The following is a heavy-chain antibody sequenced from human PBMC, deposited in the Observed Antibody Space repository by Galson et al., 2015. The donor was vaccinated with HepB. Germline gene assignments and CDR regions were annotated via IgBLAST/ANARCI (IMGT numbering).Heavy chain of an antibody. CDR1: GFTFSSYA. V-gene: IGHV3-64D*06. Sequence: SLRLSCAASGFTFSSYAMHWVRQAPGKGLEYVSAISSNGGSTYYADSVKGRFTVSRDNSKNTLYLQMSSLRAEDTAVYYCARRSYYDSSGYHNDYWGQGTLVTVSS. D-gene: IGHD3-22*01. J-gene: IGHJ4*02. CDR2: ISSNGGST. CDR3: ARRSYYDSSGYHNDY.